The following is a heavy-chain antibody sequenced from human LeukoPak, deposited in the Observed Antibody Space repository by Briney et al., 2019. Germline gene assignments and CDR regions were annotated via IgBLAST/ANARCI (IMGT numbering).Heavy chain of an antibody. CDR1: GGTFSSYA. J-gene: IGHJ4*02. CDR2: IIPIFGTA. V-gene: IGHV1-69*13. D-gene: IGHD6-13*01. CDR3: ASGYSSSWYGGSYFDY. Sequence: SVKVSCKASGGTFSSYAISWVRQAPGQGLEWMGGIIPIFGTANYAQKFQGRVTITADESTSTAYMELSSLRSEDTAVYYCASGYSSSWYGGSYFDYWGQGTLVTVSS.